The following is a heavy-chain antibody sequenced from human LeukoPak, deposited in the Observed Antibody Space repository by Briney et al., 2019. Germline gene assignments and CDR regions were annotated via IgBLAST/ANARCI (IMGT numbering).Heavy chain of an antibody. CDR2: INHSGST. CDR3: ARGIKGIAAAGKYYYYYYYMDV. V-gene: IGHV4-34*01. CDR1: GGSFSGYY. D-gene: IGHD6-13*01. Sequence: PSETLSLTCAVYGGSFSGYYWSWIRQPPGKGLEWIGEINHSGSTNYNPSLKSRVTISVDTSKNQFSLKLSSVTAADTAVYYCARGIKGIAAAGKYYYYYYYMDVWGKGTTVTVSS. J-gene: IGHJ6*03.